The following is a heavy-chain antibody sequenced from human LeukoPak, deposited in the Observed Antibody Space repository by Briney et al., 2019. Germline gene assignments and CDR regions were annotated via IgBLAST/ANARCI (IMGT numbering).Heavy chain of an antibody. Sequence: SETLSLTCTVSGGSISSYYWGWIRQPPGKGLEWIGYIYYSGSTNYNPSLKSRVTISVDTPKNQFSLRLSSVTAADTAVYYCARVTGYMIEDYFDYWGQGTLVTVSS. CDR1: GGSISSYY. J-gene: IGHJ4*02. V-gene: IGHV4-59*01. CDR3: ARVTGYMIEDYFDY. CDR2: IYYSGST. D-gene: IGHD3-22*01.